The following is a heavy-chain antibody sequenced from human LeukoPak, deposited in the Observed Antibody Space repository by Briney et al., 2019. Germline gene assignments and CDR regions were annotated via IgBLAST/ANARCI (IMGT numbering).Heavy chain of an antibody. D-gene: IGHD1-26*01. CDR1: GGSFSGYY. CDR3: ARRGSYGSPPKT. Sequence: SETLSLTCAVYGGSFSGYYWSWIRQLPGKGLEWIGEINHSGVTNYNPSLKSRVTMSVDTSKNQFSLKLSSGTAADTAVYYCARRGSYGSPPKTWGQGTLVTVSS. V-gene: IGHV4-34*01. CDR2: INHSGVT. J-gene: IGHJ4*02.